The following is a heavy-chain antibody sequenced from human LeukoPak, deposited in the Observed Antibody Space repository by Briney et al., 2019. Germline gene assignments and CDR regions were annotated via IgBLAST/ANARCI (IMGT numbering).Heavy chain of an antibody. CDR2: IGGSGGGT. J-gene: IGHJ3*02. CDR1: GFTFSSSA. Sequence: LGGSLRLSCAASGFTFSSSAMSWVRQAPGKGLEWVSAIGGSGGGTYYADSVKGRFTISRDNSKNTLYLQMNSLRAEDTAVYYCARMVRGVNDAFDIWGQGTMVTVSS. D-gene: IGHD3-10*01. CDR3: ARMVRGVNDAFDI. V-gene: IGHV3-23*01.